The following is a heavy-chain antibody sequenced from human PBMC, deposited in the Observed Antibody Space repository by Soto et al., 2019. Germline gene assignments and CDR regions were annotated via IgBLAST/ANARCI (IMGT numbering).Heavy chain of an antibody. V-gene: IGHV3-21*01. Sequence: EVQLVESGGGLVKPGGSLRLSCAASGFTFSTYSMNWVRQAPGKGLEWVSSISSSSSYFYYADSVKGRFTISRDNAKNSLYLQMNSLRAEDTAVYFCARDSFAIVVVPAASPGAFDIWGQGTMVTVSS. CDR1: GFTFSTYS. J-gene: IGHJ3*02. CDR3: ARDSFAIVVVPAASPGAFDI. CDR2: ISSSSSYF. D-gene: IGHD2-2*01.